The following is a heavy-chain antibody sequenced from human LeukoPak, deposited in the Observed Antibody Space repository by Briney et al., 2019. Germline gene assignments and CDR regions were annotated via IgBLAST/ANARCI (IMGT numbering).Heavy chain of an antibody. CDR3: ARDSNWNYDYYYYYGMDV. CDR2: IIPIFGTA. V-gene: IGHV1-69*01. J-gene: IGHJ6*02. Sequence: ASVKVSCKASGGTFSSYAISWVRQAPGQGLEWMGGIIPIFGTANYAQKFQGRVTITADESTSTAYMELSSLRSEDTAVYYCARDSNWNYDYYYYYGMDVWGQGTTVTVSS. D-gene: IGHD1-7*01. CDR1: GGTFSSYA.